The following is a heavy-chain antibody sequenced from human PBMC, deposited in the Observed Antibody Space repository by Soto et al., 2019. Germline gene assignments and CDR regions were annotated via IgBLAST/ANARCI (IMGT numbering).Heavy chain of an antibody. J-gene: IGHJ6*02. CDR3: AKQGFGPLHGLVDV. V-gene: IGHV4-59*08. CDR1: GGPMSNYY. CDR2: MGYDGYT. D-gene: IGHD3-10*01. Sequence: QVQLQESGPGLVKPSETLSLTCTIFGGPMSNYYCSWFRQPPGQGLEWIGYMGYDGYTSYNPSIRSRVTIPLDTSKHQFSLTLRSVPAPDTALYYGAKQGFGPLHGLVDVWGQGTTVTVSS.